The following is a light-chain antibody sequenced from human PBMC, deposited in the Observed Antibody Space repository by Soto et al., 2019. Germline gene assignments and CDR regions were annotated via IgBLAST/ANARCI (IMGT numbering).Light chain of an antibody. J-gene: IGLJ2*01. CDR3: CSYAGSYTLL. Sequence: QSALTQPRSVSGSPGQSVTISCTGTSSAVGVHKFVSWYQLHPGRTPKLIIFDVSKRPSGVPDRFSGSKSGNTASLTISGLQAEDEADYYCCSYAGSYTLLFGGGTKLTVL. CDR2: DVS. CDR1: SSAVGVHKF. V-gene: IGLV2-11*01.